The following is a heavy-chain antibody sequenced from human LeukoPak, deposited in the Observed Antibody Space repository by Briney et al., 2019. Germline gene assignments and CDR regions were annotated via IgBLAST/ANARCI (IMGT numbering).Heavy chain of an antibody. CDR3: ASSGSYRFDY. V-gene: IGHV3-48*02. J-gene: IGHJ4*02. D-gene: IGHD1-26*01. CDR1: GFTFSSYS. CDR2: ITASGTAM. Sequence: QPGGSLRLSCAASGFTFSSYSMNWVRQAPGKGLEWVSHITASGTAMFYADSVKGRFTISRDSAKNSLYLQMNSLRDEDMAVYYCASSGSYRFDYWGQGTLVTVSS.